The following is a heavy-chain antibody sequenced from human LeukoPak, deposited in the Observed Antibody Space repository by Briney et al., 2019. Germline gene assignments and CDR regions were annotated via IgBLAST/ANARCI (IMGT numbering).Heavy chain of an antibody. V-gene: IGHV5-51*01. CDR2: IYPGDSDT. J-gene: IGHJ6*02. CDR1: GYSFTNYW. CDR3: ARQEGFDFWSGYYTGYYHGMDV. D-gene: IGHD3-3*01. Sequence: RGESLKISCKGSGYSFTNYWIAWVRQMPGKGLEWMGIIYPGDSDTRCNPSLQGQVTISADTSMSTAYLQWSSLKASDTAMYYCARQEGFDFWSGYYTGYYHGMDVWGQGTTVTVSS.